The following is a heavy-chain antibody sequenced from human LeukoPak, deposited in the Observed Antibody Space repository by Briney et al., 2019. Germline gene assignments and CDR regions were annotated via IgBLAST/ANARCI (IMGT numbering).Heavy chain of an antibody. J-gene: IGHJ6*02. Sequence: GGSLRLSCAASGFTFSSYGMHWVRQAPGKGLEWVAVISYDGSNKYYADSVKGRFTISRDNSKNTLCLQMNSLRAEDTAVYYCARGLRDSYGYLFVGYYYYGMDVWAKGPRSPSP. V-gene: IGHV3-30*03. CDR2: ISYDGSNK. CDR1: GFTFSSYG. D-gene: IGHD5-18*01. CDR3: ARGLRDSYGYLFVGYYYYGMDV.